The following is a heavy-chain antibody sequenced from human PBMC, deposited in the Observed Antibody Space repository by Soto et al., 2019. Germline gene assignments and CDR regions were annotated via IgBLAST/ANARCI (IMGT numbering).Heavy chain of an antibody. V-gene: IGHV1-18*01. J-gene: IGHJ4*02. Sequence: ASVKVSCKASGYTFTSYGISWLRQSAGQGLEWMGWISAYNGNTNYAQKLQGRVTMTTDTSTSTAYMELRSLRSDDTAVYYCARDRGIPGIAVAGTAPFDYWGQGTLVTVSS. CDR2: ISAYNGNT. CDR1: GYTFTSYG. D-gene: IGHD6-19*01. CDR3: ARDRGIPGIAVAGTAPFDY.